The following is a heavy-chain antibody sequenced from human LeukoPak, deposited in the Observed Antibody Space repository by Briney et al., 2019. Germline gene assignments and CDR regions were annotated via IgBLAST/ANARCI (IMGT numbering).Heavy chain of an antibody. J-gene: IGHJ4*02. CDR2: IYTSEST. D-gene: IGHD3-22*01. Sequence: TLTLTCTVSGGSISSGSFHWSWIPQPAGEGLESIGRIYTSESTNYNPSLKSRVTISVDTSKNQFSLKLSSVTAADTAVYYCARDDYYDSSCFDYWGQGTLVTVSS. CDR1: GGSISSGSFH. V-gene: IGHV4-61*02. CDR3: ARDDYYDSSCFDY.